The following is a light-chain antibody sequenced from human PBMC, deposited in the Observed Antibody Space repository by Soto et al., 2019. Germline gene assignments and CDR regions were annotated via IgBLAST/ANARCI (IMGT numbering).Light chain of an antibody. CDR3: QQRSNWPIT. Sequence: IVLTQSPGTLSLSPWERATLSCRASQSVSNNYLAWYQQKPGQAPRLLIYGASNRATGIPDRFSGSGSGTDFTLTISRLEPEDFAVYYCQQRSNWPITFGQGTRLEIK. CDR2: GAS. V-gene: IGKV3D-20*02. J-gene: IGKJ5*01. CDR1: QSVSNNY.